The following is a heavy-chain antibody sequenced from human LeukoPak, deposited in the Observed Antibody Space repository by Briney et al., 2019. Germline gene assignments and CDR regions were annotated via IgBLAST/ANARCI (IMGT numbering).Heavy chain of an antibody. D-gene: IGHD3-3*01. CDR1: GGTFSSYA. CDR3: ARGDFWSGGYYYYYYMDV. J-gene: IGHJ6*03. Sequence: GSSVKVSCKASGGTFSSYAISWVRQAPGQGLEWMGRIIPILGIANYAQKFQGRVTITADKSTSTAYMELSSLRSEDTAVYYCARGDFWSGGYYYYYYMDVWGKGTTVTVSS. CDR2: IIPILGIA. V-gene: IGHV1-69*04.